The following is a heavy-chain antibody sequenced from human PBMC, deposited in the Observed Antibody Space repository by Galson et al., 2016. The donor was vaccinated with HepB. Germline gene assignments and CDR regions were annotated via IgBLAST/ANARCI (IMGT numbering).Heavy chain of an antibody. CDR1: GFIFSSSA. CDR2: IVVGSGNT. Sequence: SVKVSCKASGFIFSSSAVQWVRQARGQRLEWIGWIVVGSGNTNYAEKFKERVTITRDTSTNTAYMELSSLTSEDTAVYYWAADPTLRYFDWLLRHFDYWGQGTLVTVSS. J-gene: IGHJ4*02. CDR3: AADPTLRYFDWLLRHFDY. D-gene: IGHD3-9*01. V-gene: IGHV1-58*01.